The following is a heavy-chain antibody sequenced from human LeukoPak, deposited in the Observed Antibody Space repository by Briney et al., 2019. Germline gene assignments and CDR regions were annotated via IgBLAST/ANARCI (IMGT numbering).Heavy chain of an antibody. D-gene: IGHD3-3*01. CDR2: IYYSGST. V-gene: IGHV4-39*01. CDR3: ARQLAKDFWSGYQLDWFDP. J-gene: IGHJ5*02. Sequence: SETLSLTCTVSGGSISSSSYYWGWIRQPPGKGLEWIGSIYYSGSTYYNLSLKSRVTTSVDTSKNQFSLKLSSVTAADTAVYYCARQLAKDFWSGYQLDWFDPWGQGTLVTVSS. CDR1: GGSISSSSYY.